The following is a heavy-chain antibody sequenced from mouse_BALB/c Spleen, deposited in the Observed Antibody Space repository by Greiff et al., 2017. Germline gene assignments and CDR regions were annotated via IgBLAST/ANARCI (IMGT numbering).Heavy chain of an antibody. Sequence: LQESGPELVKPGASVKMSCKASGYTFTSYVLHWVKQKPGQGLEWIGYINPYNDGTKYNEKFKGKATLTSDKSSSTAYMERSSLTSEDSAVYYCARGGNYYAMDYWGQGTSVTVSS. V-gene: IGHV1-14*01. CDR3: ARGGNYYAMDY. CDR2: INPYNDGT. CDR1: GYTFTSYV. D-gene: IGHD2-1*01. J-gene: IGHJ4*01.